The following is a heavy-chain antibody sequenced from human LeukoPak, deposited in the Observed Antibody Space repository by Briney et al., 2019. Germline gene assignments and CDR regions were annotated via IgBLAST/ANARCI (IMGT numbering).Heavy chain of an antibody. CDR3: AREADEYVWGSYRPYYFDY. Sequence: GGSLRLSCAASGFTFSSYSMNWVRQAPGKGLEWVSSISSSSSYIYYADSVKGRFTISRDNAKNSLYLQMNSLRAEDTAVYYCAREADEYVWGSYRPYYFDYWGQGTLVTVSS. CDR1: GFTFSSYS. J-gene: IGHJ4*02. D-gene: IGHD3-16*02. CDR2: ISSSSSYI. V-gene: IGHV3-21*01.